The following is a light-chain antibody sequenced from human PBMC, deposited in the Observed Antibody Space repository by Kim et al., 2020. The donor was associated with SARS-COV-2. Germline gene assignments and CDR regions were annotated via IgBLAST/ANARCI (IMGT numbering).Light chain of an antibody. Sequence: AIQLTQSPSSLSASVGDRVTITCRTSQDITTALAWYQQKPGKTPKLRMYDVSTLESGVPSRFSGSGSGTDFTLTIGSLQPEDIATYYCQQFKNYPRTFGEVTKVDIK. CDR2: DVS. CDR3: QQFKNYPRT. V-gene: IGKV1D-13*01. J-gene: IGKJ1*01. CDR1: QDITTA.